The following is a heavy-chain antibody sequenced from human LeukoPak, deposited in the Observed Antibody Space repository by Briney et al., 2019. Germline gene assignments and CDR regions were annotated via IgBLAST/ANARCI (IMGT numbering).Heavy chain of an antibody. CDR2: ISGSGGST. J-gene: IGHJ3*02. D-gene: IGHD3-10*01. V-gene: IGHV3-23*01. CDR3: AKDLRGIPQI. Sequence: GRSLRLSCAASGFTFSSYAMSWVRQAPGKGLEWVSAISGSGGSTYYADSVKGRFTISRDNSKNTLYLQMNSQRAEDTAVYYCAKDLRGIPQIWGQGTMVTVSS. CDR1: GFTFSSYA.